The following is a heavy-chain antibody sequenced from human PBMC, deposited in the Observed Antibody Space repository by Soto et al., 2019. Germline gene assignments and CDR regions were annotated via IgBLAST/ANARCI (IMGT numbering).Heavy chain of an antibody. CDR1: GDTFTAYY. D-gene: IGHD3-22*01. CDR2: INPHNGGT. J-gene: IGHJ4*02. Sequence: ASVNASGRASGDTFTAYYIHWVLQAPGQGLEWMGLINPHNGGTNYAQKFQGRVTMTRDTSISTAYMELSRLRSDDTAVYYCARGYYYDSSGNLAYWGQGTLVTVSS. V-gene: IGHV1-2*02. CDR3: ARGYYYDSSGNLAY.